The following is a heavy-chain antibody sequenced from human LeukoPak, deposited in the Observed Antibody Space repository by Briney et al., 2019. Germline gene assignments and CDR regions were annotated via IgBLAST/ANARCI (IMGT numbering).Heavy chain of an antibody. D-gene: IGHD1-14*01. J-gene: IGHJ3*02. Sequence: PGGSLRLSCAASGFSFSGYTMNWVRQAPGKGLEWISYISSSSSTISYADSVKGRFTISRDNAKNSLYLQMNSLRAEDTAVYYCARENGVPINGFDIWGQGTMVTVSS. CDR1: GFSFSGYT. V-gene: IGHV3-48*01. CDR2: ISSSSSTI. CDR3: ARENGVPINGFDI.